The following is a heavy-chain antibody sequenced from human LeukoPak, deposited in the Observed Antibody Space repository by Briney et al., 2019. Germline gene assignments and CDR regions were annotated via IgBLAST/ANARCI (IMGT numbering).Heavy chain of an antibody. CDR3: ARIGWYEGYDY. J-gene: IGHJ4*02. D-gene: IGHD6-19*01. CDR2: INHSGST. V-gene: IGHV4-34*01. Sequence: SETLSLTCAVYGGSFSGYYWSWLRQPPGKGLEWIGEINHSGSTNYNPSLKSRVTISVDTSKNQFSLKLSSVTAADTAVYYCARIGWYEGYDYWGQGTLVTVSS. CDR1: GGSFSGYY.